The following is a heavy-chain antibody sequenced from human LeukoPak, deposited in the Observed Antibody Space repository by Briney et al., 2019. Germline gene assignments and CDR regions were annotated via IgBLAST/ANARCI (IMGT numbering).Heavy chain of an antibody. CDR2: ISWNSGSI. CDR1: GFTFDDYA. D-gene: IGHD2-2*01. Sequence: GGSLRLSCRASGFTFDDYAMHWVRQAPGKGLGWVSGISWNSGSIGYTDSVKGRFTISRDNAKNSLYLQMNSLRAEDTALYYCASSSTTWGFDYWGQGTLVTVSS. J-gene: IGHJ4*02. V-gene: IGHV3-9*01. CDR3: ASSSTTWGFDY.